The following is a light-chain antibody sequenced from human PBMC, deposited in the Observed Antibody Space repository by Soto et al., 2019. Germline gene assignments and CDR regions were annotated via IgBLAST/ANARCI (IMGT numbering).Light chain of an antibody. CDR3: QQCYSTPIP. CDR2: AAS. J-gene: IGKJ5*01. Sequence: MYHSASAVSASVGDRVTITCRASQSISSYLNWYQQKPGKAPKLLIYAASSLQSGVPSRLSGSGSGTDFTLTISSLQPEDFATYYCQQCYSTPIPFGQRRLLAV. CDR1: QSISSY. V-gene: IGKV1-39*01.